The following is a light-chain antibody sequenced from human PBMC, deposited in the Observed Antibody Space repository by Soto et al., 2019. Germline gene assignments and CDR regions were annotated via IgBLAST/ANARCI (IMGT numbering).Light chain of an antibody. CDR2: EVS. V-gene: IGLV2-14*01. CDR3: SSFSNTYTLL. CDR1: SSDVGTYNY. Sequence: QSALTQPASVSGSPGQAITISCTGTSSDVGTYNYVSWYQQYPGKAPKLIIYEVSNRPSGVSNRFSGSLSANTASLTISGLQAEDEADYYCSSFSNTYTLLFGGGTKLTVL. J-gene: IGLJ2*01.